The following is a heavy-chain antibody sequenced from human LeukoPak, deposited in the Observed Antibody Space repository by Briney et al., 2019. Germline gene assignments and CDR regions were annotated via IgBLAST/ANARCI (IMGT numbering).Heavy chain of an antibody. J-gene: IGHJ5*02. CDR3: ARTKGSGDYWFDP. D-gene: IGHD4-17*01. CDR1: GFTVSSNY. CDR2: IYSGGST. V-gene: IGHV3-66*01. Sequence: GGSLRLSCAASGFTVSSNYMSWVRQAPGKGLEWVSVIYSGGSTYYADSVKGRFTISRDNSKNTLYLQMNSLRAEDTAVYYCARTKGSGDYWFDPWGQGTLVTVSS.